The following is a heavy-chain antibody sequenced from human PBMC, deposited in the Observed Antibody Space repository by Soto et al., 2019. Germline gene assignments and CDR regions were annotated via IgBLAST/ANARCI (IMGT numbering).Heavy chain of an antibody. J-gene: IGHJ4*02. CDR1: GFTFSSYA. V-gene: IGHV3-23*01. CDR2: ISGSDGST. Sequence: EVQLLESGGGLVQPGGSLRLSCAASGFTFSSYAMNWVRQAPGKGLEWVSVISGSDGSTYYADSVKGRFTISRDNSKNTRKMSMNSLRAEDTAVYYCARRSSSWYFDYWGQGTLVTVSS. CDR3: ARRSSSWYFDY. D-gene: IGHD6-13*01.